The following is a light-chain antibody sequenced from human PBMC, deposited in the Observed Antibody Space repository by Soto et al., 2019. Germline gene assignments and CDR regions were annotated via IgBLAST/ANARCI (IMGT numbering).Light chain of an antibody. J-gene: IGKJ1*01. V-gene: IGKV1-5*03. CDR3: QQYNLFWT. Sequence: DIQMTQSPSTLPASVEDRVTITCRASQTISDWLAWYQQKPGEVPKLLIYKVSTLESGVPSRFSGSGSGTEFSLTISSLQPDDFATYYCQQYNLFWTFGQGTKVEIK. CDR2: KVS. CDR1: QTISDW.